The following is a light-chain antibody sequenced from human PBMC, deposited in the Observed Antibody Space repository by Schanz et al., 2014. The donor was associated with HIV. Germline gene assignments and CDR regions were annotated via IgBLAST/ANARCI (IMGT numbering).Light chain of an antibody. CDR3: QQYGSSKYT. J-gene: IGKJ2*01. V-gene: IGKV3-20*01. Sequence: DIVLTQFPGTLSLSPGEAATLSCRASQRIRTRSLAWYQQRSGQPPRLLIYGASTRATGIPDRFSGSGSGTDFTLTINRLEPEDFAVYYCQQYGSSKYTFGQGTKLEIK. CDR2: GAS. CDR1: QRIRTRS.